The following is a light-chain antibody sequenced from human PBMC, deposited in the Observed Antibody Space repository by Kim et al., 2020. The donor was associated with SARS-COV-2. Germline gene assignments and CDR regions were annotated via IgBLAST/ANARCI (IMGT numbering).Light chain of an antibody. CDR3: QQGLTFPLT. CDR2: TTS. Sequence: ASVGDRVTITCRASQDINTWLAWYQQKPGKAPELLIHTTSNLRAGVPSRFRGTGSGTDFALIITSLQPEDFATYYCQQGLTFPLTFGGGTKVDIK. J-gene: IGKJ4*01. V-gene: IGKV1-12*01. CDR1: QDINTW.